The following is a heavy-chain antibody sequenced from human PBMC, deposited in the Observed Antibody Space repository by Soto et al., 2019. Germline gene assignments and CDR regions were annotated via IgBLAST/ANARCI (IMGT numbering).Heavy chain of an antibody. Sequence: QVLLVQSGAEVKTPAASVKVSCKASGYTFTSYDINWVRQATGQGLERMGWMNPNSGNTGYAQKFQGRVTMTRNTSISTAYMELSSLRSDNTAVYYCARVEVRLELRYGRDVCGQGSTVTVSS. CDR3: ARVEVRLELRYGRDV. V-gene: IGHV1-8*01. CDR1: GYTFTSYD. CDR2: MNPNSGNT. D-gene: IGHD1-7*01. J-gene: IGHJ6*02.